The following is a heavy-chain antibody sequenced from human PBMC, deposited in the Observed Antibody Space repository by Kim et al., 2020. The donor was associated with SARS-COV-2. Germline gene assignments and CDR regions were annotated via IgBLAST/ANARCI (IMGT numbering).Heavy chain of an antibody. CDR1: GFTFSDYY. V-gene: IGHV3-11*01. D-gene: IGHD3-10*01. CDR2: ISSSGSTI. J-gene: IGHJ6*02. Sequence: GGSLRLSCAASGFTFSDYYMSWIRQAPGKGLEWVSYISSSGSTIYYADSVKGRFTISRDNAKNSLYLQMNSLRAEDTAVYYCARDSGWGFGELLHLKQNYYHGMAVCGHGTTVTVS. CDR3: ARDSGWGFGELLHLKQNYYHGMAV.